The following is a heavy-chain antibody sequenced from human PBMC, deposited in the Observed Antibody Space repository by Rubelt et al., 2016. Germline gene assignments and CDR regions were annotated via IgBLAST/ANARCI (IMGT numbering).Heavy chain of an antibody. J-gene: IGHJ4*02. Sequence: EVQLLESGGGLVQPGGSLRLSCAASGFTFSSYAMSWVRQAPGKGLEWVSAISGSGGSTYYADSVKGRFTISRDKSKNTLYLQMNSLRAEDTAVYYCARGGVTMIVVVIEDTFDYWGQGTLVTVSS. V-gene: IGHV3-23*01. CDR1: GFTFSSYA. D-gene: IGHD3-22*01. CDR2: ISGSGGST. CDR3: ARGGVTMIVVVIEDTFDY.